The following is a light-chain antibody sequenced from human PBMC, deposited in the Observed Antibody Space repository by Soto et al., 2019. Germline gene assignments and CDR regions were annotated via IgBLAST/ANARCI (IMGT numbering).Light chain of an antibody. Sequence: DVVVTQSPLSLPVTLGQSASISCRSSQSLENSDGKTYLSWFKQRPGQSPRRLISEVSKRDSGVPDRIRGSGLGTDFPLHISSVEAEDVGVYYCMQGRHLAWTFGQGTRVEIK. J-gene: IGKJ1*01. V-gene: IGKV2-30*01. CDR3: MQGRHLAWT. CDR2: EVS. CDR1: QSLENSDGKTY.